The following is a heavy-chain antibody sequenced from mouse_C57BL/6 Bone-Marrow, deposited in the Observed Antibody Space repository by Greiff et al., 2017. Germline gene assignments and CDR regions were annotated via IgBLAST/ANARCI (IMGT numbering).Heavy chain of an antibody. Sequence: EVQLQQSGAELVKPGASVKLSCTASGFNIKDYYMHWVKQRTEQGLEWIGRIDPEDGETKYAPEFQGKATITADTSSNTAYLQLSSLTSEDTAVYYCVLIYYDYDAVGDYWGQGTTLTVSS. CDR1: GFNIKDYY. J-gene: IGHJ2*01. CDR3: VLIYYDYDAVGDY. D-gene: IGHD2-4*01. CDR2: IDPEDGET. V-gene: IGHV14-2*01.